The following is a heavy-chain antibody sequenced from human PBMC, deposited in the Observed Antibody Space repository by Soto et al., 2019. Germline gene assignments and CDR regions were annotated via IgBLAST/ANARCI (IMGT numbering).Heavy chain of an antibody. Sequence: QVQLVQSGAEVKKPGSSVKVSCKASGGTFSSYAISWLRQAPGQGLEWMGGIIPIFGTANYAQKFQGRVTITADESTSTAYMELSSLRSEDTAVYYCGRDGVQRTHYYYGMDVWGQGTTVTVSS. J-gene: IGHJ6*02. CDR1: GGTFSSYA. D-gene: IGHD6-13*01. CDR3: GRDGVQRTHYYYGMDV. CDR2: IIPIFGTA. V-gene: IGHV1-69*01.